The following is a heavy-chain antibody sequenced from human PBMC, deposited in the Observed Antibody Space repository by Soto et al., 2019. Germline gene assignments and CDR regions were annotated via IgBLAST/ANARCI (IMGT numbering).Heavy chain of an antibody. V-gene: IGHV4-30-2*01. D-gene: IGHD3-10*01. J-gene: IGHJ5*02. Sequence: PSETLSLTCAVSGGSISSGGYSWSWIRQPPGKGLEWIGYIYHSGSTYYNPSLKSRVTISVDRSKNQFSLKLSSVTAADTAVYYCARKQSGFGWFDPWGQGTLVTVSS. CDR3: ARKQSGFGWFDP. CDR1: GGSISSGGYS. CDR2: IYHSGST.